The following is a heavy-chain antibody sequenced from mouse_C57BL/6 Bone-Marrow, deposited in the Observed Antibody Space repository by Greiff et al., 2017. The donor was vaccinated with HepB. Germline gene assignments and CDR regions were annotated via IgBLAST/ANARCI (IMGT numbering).Heavy chain of an antibody. CDR1: GYTFTSYG. CDR3: ARYELLDY. V-gene: IGHV1-81*01. D-gene: IGHD1-1*01. Sequence: QVQLQQSGAELARPGASVKLSCKASGYTFTSYGISWVKQRTGQGLEWIGEIYPRSGNTYYNEKFKGKATLTADKSSSTAYMELRSLTSEDSAVYFCARYELLDYWGQGTTLTVSS. J-gene: IGHJ2*01. CDR2: IYPRSGNT.